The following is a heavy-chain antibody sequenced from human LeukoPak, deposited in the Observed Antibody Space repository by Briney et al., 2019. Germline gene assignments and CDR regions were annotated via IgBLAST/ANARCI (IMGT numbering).Heavy chain of an antibody. CDR3: ARGSGWYSYCYGMDV. CDR2: INHSGST. Sequence: SETLSPTCAVYGGSFSGYYWSWIRQPPGKGLEWIGEINHSGSTNYNPSLKSRVTISVDTSKNQFSLKLSSVTAADTAVYYCARGSGWYSYCYGMDVWGQGTTVTVSS. V-gene: IGHV4-34*01. J-gene: IGHJ6*02. D-gene: IGHD6-13*01. CDR1: GGSFSGYY.